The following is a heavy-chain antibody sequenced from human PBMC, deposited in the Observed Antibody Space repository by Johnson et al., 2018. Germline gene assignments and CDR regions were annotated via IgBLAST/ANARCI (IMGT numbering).Heavy chain of an antibody. Sequence: QVQLVQSGGGVVQPGRSLRLSCAASGFIFSNYVMHWVRRGPGKGLEWVAIIWHDGSNKYYADSVKGRFTISRDNSKNTLYLQMSSLRPEDTAVYYCAREQSYHYDRWGLDAFNIWGPGTAVTVSS. CDR3: AREQSYHYDRWGLDAFNI. V-gene: IGHV3-33*01. CDR2: IWHDGSNK. D-gene: IGHD3-16*01. CDR1: GFIFSNYV. J-gene: IGHJ3*02.